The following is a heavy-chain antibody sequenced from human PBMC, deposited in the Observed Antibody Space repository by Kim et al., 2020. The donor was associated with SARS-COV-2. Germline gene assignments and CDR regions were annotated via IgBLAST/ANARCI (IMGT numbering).Heavy chain of an antibody. D-gene: IGHD3-16*01. Sequence: SETLSLTCDISGGSISIYYWSWVRQPPGKGLEWIGYFYNSGSTDYDPSLKSRATIFADTSKNQVSLRLSSVTAADTAMYYCVRDRALGSWGRGILVTVSS. CDR1: GGSISIYY. CDR2: FYNSGST. J-gene: IGHJ5*02. V-gene: IGHV4-59*01. CDR3: VRDRALGS.